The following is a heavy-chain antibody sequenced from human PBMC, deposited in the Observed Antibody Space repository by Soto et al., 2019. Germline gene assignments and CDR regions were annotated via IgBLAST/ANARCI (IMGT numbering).Heavy chain of an antibody. CDR3: ARVFSSSWYEDFYFDY. V-gene: IGHV3-48*02. D-gene: IGHD6-13*01. CDR2: ISSSSSTI. Sequence: GGSLRLSCAASGFTFSSYSMNWVRQAPGKGLEWVSYISSSSSTIYYADSVKGRFTISRDNAKNSLYLQMNSLRDEDTAVYYCARVFSSSWYEDFYFDYWGQGTLVTVSS. CDR1: GFTFSSYS. J-gene: IGHJ4*02.